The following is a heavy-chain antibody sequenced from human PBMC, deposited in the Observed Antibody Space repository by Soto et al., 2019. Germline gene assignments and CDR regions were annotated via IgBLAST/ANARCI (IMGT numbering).Heavy chain of an antibody. CDR3: TRDGDCTTGVCVYYYYYMDV. Sequence: SQTLSLTCAISGDSVSSNSAAWNWIRQSPSRGLEWLGRTYYRSNWFNDFALSVKGRITINPDTSKNQFSLQLNSVTPEDTAVYYCTRDGDCTTGVCVYYYYYMDVWGKGTTVTVSS. V-gene: IGHV6-1*01. D-gene: IGHD2-8*01. J-gene: IGHJ6*03. CDR2: TYYRSNWFN. CDR1: GDSVSSNSAA.